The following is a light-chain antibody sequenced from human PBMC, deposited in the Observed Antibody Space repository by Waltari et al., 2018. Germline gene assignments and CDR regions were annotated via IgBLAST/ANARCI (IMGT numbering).Light chain of an antibody. J-gene: IGKJ2*01. V-gene: IGKV1-5*03. Sequence: DIQMTQSSSTLSASVGDRVTITCRASQSISTWLAWYQQKPGKAPKVLIYMASTLETGVPSRFSGSGSGTEFTLTISSLQPDDFATYFCQQYKSYSYTFGQGTKLEIK. CDR3: QQYKSYSYT. CDR1: QSISTW. CDR2: MAS.